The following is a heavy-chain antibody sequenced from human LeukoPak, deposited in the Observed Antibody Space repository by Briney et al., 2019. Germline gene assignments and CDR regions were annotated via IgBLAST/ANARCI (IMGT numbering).Heavy chain of an antibody. D-gene: IGHD3-22*01. CDR1: GFTFSSHA. CDR3: AKVRGTMIVVVPSWDY. V-gene: IGHV3-23*01. Sequence: GGSLRLSCAASGFTFSSHAMSWVRQAPGKGLEWVSAISGSGGSTYYADSVKGRFTISRDNSKNTLYLQMNSLRAEDTAVYYCAKVRGTMIVVVPSWDYWGQGTLVTVSS. CDR2: ISGSGGST. J-gene: IGHJ4*02.